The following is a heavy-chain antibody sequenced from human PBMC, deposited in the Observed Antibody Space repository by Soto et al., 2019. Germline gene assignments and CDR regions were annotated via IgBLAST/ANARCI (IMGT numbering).Heavy chain of an antibody. CDR1: GGTFSSCA. V-gene: IGHV1-69*06. J-gene: IGHJ4*02. CDR3: ARDAHYDILTGYYSSFDY. CDR2: ITPIFGTA. D-gene: IGHD3-9*01. Sequence: GASVKVSCKASGGTFSSCAISWVRQAPGQGLEWMGGITPIFGTANYAQKFQGRVTITADKSTSTAYMELSSLRSEDTAVYYCARDAHYDILTGYYSSFDYWSQGTLVTVSS.